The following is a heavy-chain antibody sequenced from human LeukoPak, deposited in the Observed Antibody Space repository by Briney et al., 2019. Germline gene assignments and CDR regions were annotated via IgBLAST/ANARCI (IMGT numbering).Heavy chain of an antibody. CDR3: ARDRPLLSGWSWFDP. V-gene: IGHV4-38-2*02. CDR1: GSSINSAYY. CDR2: FYHSGST. D-gene: IGHD6-19*01. Sequence: SETLSLTCAVSGSSINSAYYWGWIRQPPGKGLEWIATFYHSGSTYYNPSLRGRVTISVDTSKNQFSLEMTSVTAADTAGYYCARDRPLLSGWSWFDPWGQGTLVTVSS. J-gene: IGHJ5*02.